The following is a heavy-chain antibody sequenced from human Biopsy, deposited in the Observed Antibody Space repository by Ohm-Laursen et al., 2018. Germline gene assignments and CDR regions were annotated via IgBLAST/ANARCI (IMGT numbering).Heavy chain of an antibody. D-gene: IGHD4-23*01. CDR1: GGSFTGHY. J-gene: IGHJ4*02. Sequence: PSQTLSLTCTVSGGSFTGHYWSWIRQPPGKGLEWIGHISCTGYTSYNASVKSRVTISVDTSRNHFSLRLSSLTAADTAVYYCARGSNDSGGLYFPRWGQGTLLTVSS. V-gene: IGHV4-59*11. CDR3: ARGSNDSGGLYFPR. CDR2: ISCTGYT.